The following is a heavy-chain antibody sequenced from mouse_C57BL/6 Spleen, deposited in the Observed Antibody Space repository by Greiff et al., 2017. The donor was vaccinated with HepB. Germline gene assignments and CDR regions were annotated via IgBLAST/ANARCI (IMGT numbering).Heavy chain of an antibody. J-gene: IGHJ2*01. CDR1: GYTFTSYW. CDR2: IDPSDSYT. D-gene: IGHD2-1*01. V-gene: IGHV1-50*01. Sequence: QVQLKQPGAELVKPGASVKLSCKASGYTFTSYWMQWVKQRPGQGLEWIGEIDPSDSYTNYNQKFKGKATLTVDTSSSTAYMQLSSLTSEDSAVYYCASFYYGNDYWGQGTTLTVSS. CDR3: ASFYYGNDY.